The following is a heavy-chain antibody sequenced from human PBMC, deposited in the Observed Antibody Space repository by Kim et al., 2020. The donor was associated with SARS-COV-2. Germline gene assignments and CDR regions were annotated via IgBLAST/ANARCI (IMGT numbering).Heavy chain of an antibody. CDR2: EK. CDR3: ARDVSGFDY. Sequence: EKYYGDCVQGRFTISRDNAKNSLYLQINRLRAEDTAVYYCARDVSGFDYWGQGPLVTVSS. V-gene: IGHV3-7*03. J-gene: IGHJ4*02.